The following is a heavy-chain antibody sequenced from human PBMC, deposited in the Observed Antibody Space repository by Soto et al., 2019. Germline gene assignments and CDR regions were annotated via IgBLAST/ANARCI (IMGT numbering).Heavy chain of an antibody. CDR3: GRGFLFDSPSVDS. V-gene: IGHV3-23*01. D-gene: IGHD2-15*01. CDR1: GFTFSSYA. Sequence: PGGSLRLSCAASGFTFSSYAMSWVRQAPGKGLEWVSAISGSGGSTYYADSVKGRFTISRDNAKNTLYLQMNSLGVEGTAVYYCGRGFLFDSPSVDSWGQGTSVTVSS. J-gene: IGHJ5*01. CDR2: ISGSGGST.